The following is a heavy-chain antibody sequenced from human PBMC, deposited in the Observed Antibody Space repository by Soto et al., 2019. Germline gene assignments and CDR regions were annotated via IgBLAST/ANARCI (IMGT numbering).Heavy chain of an antibody. J-gene: IGHJ4*02. D-gene: IGHD2-15*01. Sequence: GASGMLSCKASGGTFSSYGISWVRQAPGQGLEWMGGIIPIFGTANYAQKFQGRVTITADESTSTAYMELSSLRSEDTAVYYCARGEAGGSCDYWGQGTLVSVSS. CDR1: GGTFSSYG. CDR3: ARGEAGGSCDY. V-gene: IGHV1-69*13. CDR2: IIPIFGTA.